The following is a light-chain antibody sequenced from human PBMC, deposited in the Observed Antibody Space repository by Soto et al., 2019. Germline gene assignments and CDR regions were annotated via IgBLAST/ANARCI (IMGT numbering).Light chain of an antibody. CDR3: QQSYSTPPT. V-gene: IGKV1-39*01. CDR2: TSS. CDR1: QSVGRN. J-gene: IGKJ1*01. Sequence: DIQMTKSPASLSASVGDRVTISCRASQSVGRNLNGYQQKPGKAPTRLMFTSSNLQSGVPSRFSGSGSGTDFILTISSLQPEDFATYYCQQSYSTPPTFGQ.